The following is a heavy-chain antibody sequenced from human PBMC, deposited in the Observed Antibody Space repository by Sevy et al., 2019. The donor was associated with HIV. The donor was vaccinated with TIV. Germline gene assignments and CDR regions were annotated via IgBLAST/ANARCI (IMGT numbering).Heavy chain of an antibody. CDR1: AFTFSSYA. CDR3: AKGFEDYGDYGGYYYYGMDV. D-gene: IGHD4-17*01. CDR2: ISGSGGST. V-gene: IGHV3-23*01. J-gene: IGHJ6*02. Sequence: GGSLRLSCAASAFTFSSYAMSWVRQAPGKGLELVSAISGSGGSTYYADSVKGRFTISRDNSKNTLYLQMNSLRAEDTAVYYCAKGFEDYGDYGGYYYYGMDVWGQGTTVTVSS.